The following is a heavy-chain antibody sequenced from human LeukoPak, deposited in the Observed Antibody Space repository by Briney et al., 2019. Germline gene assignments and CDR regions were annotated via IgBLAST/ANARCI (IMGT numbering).Heavy chain of an antibody. CDR2: IGRSYNI. Sequence: GGSLRLSCSASGIGFGDSNMIWFRQAPGKGLEWVSFIGRSYNIDCADSVKGRCTISRDNAKASLYLQMNSLRGEDTAVYFCARGHSANDFRVYWGQGILVTVSS. CDR3: ARGHSANDFRVY. J-gene: IGHJ4*02. V-gene: IGHV3-69-1*01. D-gene: IGHD3-3*01. CDR1: GIGFGDSN.